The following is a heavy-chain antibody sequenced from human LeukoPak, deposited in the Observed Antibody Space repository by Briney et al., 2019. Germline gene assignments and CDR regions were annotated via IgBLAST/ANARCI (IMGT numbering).Heavy chain of an antibody. D-gene: IGHD5-12*01. CDR2: IYYRGTT. V-gene: IGHV4-59*12. CDR3: ARLPRYGGYDHFDY. Sequence: SETLSLTCTVSGDSIDSYYWSWIRQPPGKGLEWIGYIYYRGTTSYNPFLKSRVTISVDTSKHQFSLKLNSVTAADTAVYYCARLPRYGGYDHFDYWGQGILVIVSS. J-gene: IGHJ4*02. CDR1: GDSIDSYY.